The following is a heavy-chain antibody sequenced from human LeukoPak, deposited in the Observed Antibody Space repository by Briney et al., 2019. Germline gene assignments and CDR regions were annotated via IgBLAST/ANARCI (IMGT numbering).Heavy chain of an antibody. J-gene: IGHJ6*02. D-gene: IGHD3-22*01. CDR3: ARVHYYDSSGYYTNYYYGMDV. V-gene: IGHV1-46*01. CDR2: IKVYGDTT. CDR1: GNTFTSFH. Sequence: ASVKVSCKASGNTFTSFHIHWVRQAPGQGLEYMGIIKVYGDTTIYAQRFQGRITMTRDTSTSTVYMELSSLNSEDTAVYYCARVHYYDSSGYYTNYYYGMDVWGQGTTVTVSS.